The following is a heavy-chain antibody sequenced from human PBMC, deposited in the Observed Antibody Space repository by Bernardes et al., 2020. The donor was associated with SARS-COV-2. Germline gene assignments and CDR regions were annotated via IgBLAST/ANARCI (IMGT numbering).Heavy chain of an antibody. V-gene: IGHV3-30*19. J-gene: IGHJ3*02. CDR2: ISYAEITK. CDR1: GFTFSSYG. Sequence: GGSLRLSGAASGFTFSSYGMHWVRQAPGKGLEWVAIISYAEITKYNEASVQGRFTISRDNSKNTLSLQMNSLRPEDTAMYYCAREWDDPDSSAFDIWGQGTMVTVSS. D-gene: IGHD3-22*01. CDR3: AREWDDPDSSAFDI.